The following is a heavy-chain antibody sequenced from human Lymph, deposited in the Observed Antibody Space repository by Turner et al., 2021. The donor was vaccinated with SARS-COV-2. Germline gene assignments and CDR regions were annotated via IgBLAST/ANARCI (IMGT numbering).Heavy chain of an antibody. V-gene: IGHV4-30-4*01. CDR1: GGSIRCGHYY. J-gene: IGHJ4*02. D-gene: IGHD2-8*01. CDR2: IYCSGST. Sequence: QVQLQESGPGLVKPSQTLSLSCTVSGGSIRCGHYYWSWMRQPPGKGLEWIGYIYCSGSTYYNPSLKSRVTISVDTSKNQFSLKLSSVTAADTAVYYCARVVVLRRAYFDYWGQGTLVTVSS. CDR3: ARVVVLRRAYFDY.